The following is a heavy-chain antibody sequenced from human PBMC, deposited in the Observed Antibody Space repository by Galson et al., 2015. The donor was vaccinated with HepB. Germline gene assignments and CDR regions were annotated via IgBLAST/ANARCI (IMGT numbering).Heavy chain of an antibody. D-gene: IGHD1-26*01. Sequence: SVKVSCKASGGTFSSYTISWVRQAPGQGLEWMGRIIPILGIANYAQKFQGRVTITADKSTSTAYMELSSLRSEDTAVYYCARDEEAVGAHGFDYWGQGTLVTVSS. CDR3: ARDEEAVGAHGFDY. V-gene: IGHV1-69*04. CDR1: GGTFSSYT. CDR2: IIPILGIA. J-gene: IGHJ4*02.